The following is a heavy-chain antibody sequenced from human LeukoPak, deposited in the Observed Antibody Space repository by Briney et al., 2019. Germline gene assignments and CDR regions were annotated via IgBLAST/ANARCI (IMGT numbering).Heavy chain of an antibody. CDR3: ARQYCGGDCYSSPFDY. CDR1: GYTFTSYD. J-gene: IGHJ4*02. D-gene: IGHD2-21*02. Sequence: ASVKVSCKASGYTFTSYDINWVRQATGQGLEWMGWMNPNSGNTGYAQKFQGRVTMTRNTSISTAYMELSSLRSEDTAVYYCARQYCGGDCYSSPFDYWGQGTLVTVSS. CDR2: MNPNSGNT. V-gene: IGHV1-8*01.